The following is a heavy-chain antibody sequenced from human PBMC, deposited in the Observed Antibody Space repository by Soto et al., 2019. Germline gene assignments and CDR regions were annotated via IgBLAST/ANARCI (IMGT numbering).Heavy chain of an antibody. D-gene: IGHD3-10*01. V-gene: IGHV3-30*18. CDR3: AKDVGS. Sequence: QVQLVESGGGVVQPGRSLRLSCAASGFTFSSYGMHWVRQAPGKGLEWVAGISYDGSNKYYADSVKGRFTISRDNSKNTLYLQMNSLRAEDTAVYYCAKDVGSWGQGTLVTVSS. J-gene: IGHJ4*02. CDR2: ISYDGSNK. CDR1: GFTFSSYG.